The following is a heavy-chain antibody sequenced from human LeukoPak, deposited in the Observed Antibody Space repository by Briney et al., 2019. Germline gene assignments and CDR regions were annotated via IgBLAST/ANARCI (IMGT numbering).Heavy chain of an antibody. CDR2: IYYSGST. CDR1: GGSISSSSYY. V-gene: IGHV4-39*07. J-gene: IGHJ5*02. Sequence: SETLSLTCSVSGGSISSSSYYWGWIRQPPGKGLEWIGSIYYSGSTHYNPSLKSRVTVSVDTSNNQISLKLSSVTAADTAVYYCVRDHNQYYYGSGVSGGWFDPWGQETLVTVSS. D-gene: IGHD3-10*01. CDR3: VRDHNQYYYGSGVSGGWFDP.